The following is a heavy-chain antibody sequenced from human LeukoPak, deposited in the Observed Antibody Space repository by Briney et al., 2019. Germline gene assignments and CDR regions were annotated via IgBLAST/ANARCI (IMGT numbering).Heavy chain of an antibody. D-gene: IGHD4-23*01. CDR3: ARPYGGNPGYFDY. J-gene: IGHJ4*02. CDR2: IYYSGTT. Sequence: PSETLSLTCTVSGGSISSNNYYCGWIRQPPGKGLEWIGSIYYSGTTYYNPSLKSRVTISVDTSKNQFSLKVSSVTAADTAMYYCARPYGGNPGYFDYWGQGTLVTVSS. V-gene: IGHV4-39*01. CDR1: GGSISSNNYY.